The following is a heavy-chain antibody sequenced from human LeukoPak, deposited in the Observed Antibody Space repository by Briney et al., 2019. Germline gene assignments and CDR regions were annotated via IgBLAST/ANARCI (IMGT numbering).Heavy chain of an antibody. J-gene: IGHJ4*02. V-gene: IGHV3-23*01. CDR2: ISSSGSTT. Sequence: QPGGSLRLSCAASGFTFSSFEMNWVRQAPGKGLEWVSYISSSGSTTYYADSVKGRFTISRDNSKNTLYLQMNSLRAEDTAVYYCAKSGYNRFDYWGQGTLVTVSS. CDR3: AKSGYNRFDY. CDR1: GFTFSSFE. D-gene: IGHD5-24*01.